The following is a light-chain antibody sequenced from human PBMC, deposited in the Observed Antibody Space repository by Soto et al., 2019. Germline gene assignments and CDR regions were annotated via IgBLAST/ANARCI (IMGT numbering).Light chain of an antibody. CDR3: QVYGISPKT. CDR2: GAS. CDR1: QSVSSN. V-gene: IGKV3D-15*02. J-gene: IGKJ1*01. Sequence: EIVMTQSPATLSVSPGERATLSCRASQSVSSNLAWYQQKPGQAPRLLIYGASTRATGIPARFSGSGSGTDFTLTISGLDPEDFAVYYCQVYGISPKTFGQGTKVDI.